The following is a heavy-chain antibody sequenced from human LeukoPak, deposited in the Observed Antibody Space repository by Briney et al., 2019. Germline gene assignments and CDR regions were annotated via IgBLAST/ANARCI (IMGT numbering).Heavy chain of an antibody. CDR3: ARATLDN. CDR2: IYSGGST. Sequence: GGSLRLSCAASGLTVGSTYISWVRQAPGKGLEWVSVIYSGGSTKYADSVKARFTISRDNSKNTVYLQMNNLRAEDTAVYYCARATLDNWGQGTLVTVSS. CDR1: GLTVGSTY. V-gene: IGHV3-53*01. J-gene: IGHJ4*02.